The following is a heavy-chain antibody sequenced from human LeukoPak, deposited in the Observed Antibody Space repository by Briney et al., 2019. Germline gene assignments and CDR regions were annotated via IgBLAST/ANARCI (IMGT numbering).Heavy chain of an antibody. D-gene: IGHD5-18*01. CDR1: GGSISSYY. V-gene: IGHV4-4*07. Sequence: SETLSLTCTVSGGSISSYYWSWIRQPAGKGLEWIGRIYTSGSTNYNPSLKSRVTMSVDTSKNQFSLKLSSVTAADTAVYYCARGPGHTAMVTRHYYMDVWGKGTTVTVSS. CDR3: ARGPGHTAMVTRHYYMDV. J-gene: IGHJ6*03. CDR2: IYTSGST.